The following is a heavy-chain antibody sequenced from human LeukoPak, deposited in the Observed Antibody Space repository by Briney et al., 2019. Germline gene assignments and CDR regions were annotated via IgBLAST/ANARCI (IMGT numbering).Heavy chain of an antibody. Sequence: GGSLRLSCAASGFTFSSYSMNWVRQAPGKGVEGVSYISSSSSTIYYADSVKGRFTISRDNAKNSLYLKLNSLRAADTAVYYCARDSRHNVVVPAAIHPNFDYWGQGTLVTVSS. CDR3: ARDSRHNVVVPAAIHPNFDY. D-gene: IGHD2-2*01. CDR1: GFTFSSYS. V-gene: IGHV3-48*04. CDR2: ISSSSSTI. J-gene: IGHJ4*02.